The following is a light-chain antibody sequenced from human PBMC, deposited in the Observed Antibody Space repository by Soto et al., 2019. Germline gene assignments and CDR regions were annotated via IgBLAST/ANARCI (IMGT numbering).Light chain of an antibody. CDR1: QTLGRNY. CDR3: QQYDNFPHT. J-gene: IGKJ1*01. V-gene: IGKV3-20*01. CDR2: RIS. Sequence: ETVLTQSPGTLSMSPGETATLSCRASQTLGRNYLAWYQQKPGQAPRLLIHRISIRAAGISDRFSGSASETDFTLTIRRLEPEDFAIYYCQQYDNFPHTFGQGTKVDIK.